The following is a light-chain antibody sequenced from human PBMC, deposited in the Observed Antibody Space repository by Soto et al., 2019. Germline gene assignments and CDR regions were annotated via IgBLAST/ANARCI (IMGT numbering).Light chain of an antibody. CDR2: NAD. Sequence: DIQMTQSPSTLSASVGDRVTITCRASQDINRWLAWYQQKPGKAPKILIYNADTLESGVPSRFSGSGYGTEFILTISSLQPDDFATYYCQQSYSIPWTFGQGTKVDIK. J-gene: IGKJ1*01. CDR3: QQSYSIPWT. CDR1: QDINRW. V-gene: IGKV1-5*01.